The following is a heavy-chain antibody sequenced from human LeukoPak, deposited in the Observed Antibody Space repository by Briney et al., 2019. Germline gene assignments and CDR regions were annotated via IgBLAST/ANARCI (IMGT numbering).Heavy chain of an antibody. CDR3: GRLPHYYYYYMDV. CDR2: IYYSGST. Sequence: PSETLSLTCTVSGGSISSSSYYWGWIRQPPGRGLEWIGSIYYSGSTYYNPSLKSRVTISVDTSKTQFSLKLSSVTAADTAVYYCGRLPHYYYYYMDVWGKGTTVTVSS. V-gene: IGHV4-39*07. D-gene: IGHD5-18*01. CDR1: GGSISSSSYY. J-gene: IGHJ6*03.